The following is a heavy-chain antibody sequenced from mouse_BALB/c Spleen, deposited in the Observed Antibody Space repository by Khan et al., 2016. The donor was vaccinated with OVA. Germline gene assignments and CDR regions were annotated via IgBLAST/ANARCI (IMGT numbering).Heavy chain of an antibody. D-gene: IGHD2-4*01. CDR2: IDPSDSYT. CDR1: GYTFTSYW. V-gene: IGHV1S127*01. CDR3: TRDDYGVAWFAY. J-gene: IGHJ3*01. Sequence: QVQLQQPGAELVKPGASVKMSCKASGYTFTSYWMHWVKQRPGQGLEWIGVIDPSDSYTSYNQKFKGKATLTVDTSSSTAYMQLSSLTSEDSAVYYCTRDDYGVAWFAYWGQGTLVTVSA.